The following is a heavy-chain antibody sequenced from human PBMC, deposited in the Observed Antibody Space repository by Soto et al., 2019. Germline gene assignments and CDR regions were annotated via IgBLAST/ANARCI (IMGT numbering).Heavy chain of an antibody. Sequence: GGSLRLSCAASGFTFSSYGMHWVRQAPGKGLEWVAVISYDGSNKYYADSVKGRFTISRDNSKNTLYLQMNSLRAEDTAVYYCAKDPTVTTVNDAFDIWGQGTMVTVSS. CDR1: GFTFSSYG. CDR3: AKDPTVTTVNDAFDI. J-gene: IGHJ3*02. D-gene: IGHD4-17*01. CDR2: ISYDGSNK. V-gene: IGHV3-30*18.